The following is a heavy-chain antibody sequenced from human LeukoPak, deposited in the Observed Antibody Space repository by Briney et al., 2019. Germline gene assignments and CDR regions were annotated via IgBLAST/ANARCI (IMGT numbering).Heavy chain of an antibody. J-gene: IGHJ4*02. CDR2: ISPSGDIT. V-gene: IGHV3-48*04. CDR1: GFTFSNHG. Sequence: GGSLRLSCAASGFTFSNHGMNWVRQAPGKGLEWVSGISPSGDITYYADSVKGRFTISRDNAKNSLYLQMNSLRAEDTAVYYCARGWFGEPSDYWGQGTLVTVSS. CDR3: ARGWFGEPSDY. D-gene: IGHD3-10*01.